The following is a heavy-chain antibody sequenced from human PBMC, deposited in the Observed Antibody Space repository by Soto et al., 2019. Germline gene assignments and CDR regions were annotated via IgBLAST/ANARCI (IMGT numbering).Heavy chain of an antibody. D-gene: IGHD2-8*01. J-gene: IGHJ6*02. CDR1: GYTFTGYY. CDR3: ARDGCTNGVCYRQPYYYGMDV. V-gene: IGHV1-2*04. Sequence: ASVKVSCKASGYTFTGYYMHWVRQAPGQGLEWMGWINPNSGGTNYAQKFQGWVTMNRDTSISTAYMELSRLRSDDTAVYYCARDGCTNGVCYRQPYYYGMDVWG. CDR2: INPNSGGT.